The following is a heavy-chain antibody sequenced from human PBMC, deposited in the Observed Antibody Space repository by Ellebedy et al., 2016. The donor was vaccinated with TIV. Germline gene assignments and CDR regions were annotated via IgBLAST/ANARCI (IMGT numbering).Heavy chain of an antibody. Sequence: GGSLRLXCAGSGFSFSTYAMSWVRQAPGKGLEWVSAISGSATSTNYADSAKGRFTISRDNSKNTLYLQMNSLRAEDSAIYYCAKDPDIVVVPGASFHYWGQGTPVTVSS. CDR2: ISGSATST. D-gene: IGHD2-2*01. V-gene: IGHV3-23*01. CDR1: GFSFSTYA. CDR3: AKDPDIVVVPGASFHY. J-gene: IGHJ4*02.